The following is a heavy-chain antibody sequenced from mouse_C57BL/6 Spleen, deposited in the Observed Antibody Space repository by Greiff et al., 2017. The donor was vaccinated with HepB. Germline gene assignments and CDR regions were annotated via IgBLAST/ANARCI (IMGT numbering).Heavy chain of an antibody. Sequence: QVQLQQPGAELVKPGASVKMSCKASGYTFTSYWITWVKQRPGQGLEWIGDIYPGSGSTNYNEKFKSKATLTVDTSSSTAYMQLSSLTSEDSAVYYCARRALIYSIPGFAYWGQGTLVTVSA. CDR1: GYTFTSYW. CDR3: ARRALIYSIPGFAY. V-gene: IGHV1-55*01. J-gene: IGHJ3*01. CDR2: IYPGSGST. D-gene: IGHD1-1*01.